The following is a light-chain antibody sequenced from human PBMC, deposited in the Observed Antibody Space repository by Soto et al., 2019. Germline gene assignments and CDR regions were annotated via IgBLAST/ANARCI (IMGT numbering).Light chain of an antibody. CDR3: NSYTSSNTYV. J-gene: IGLJ1*01. Sequence: QSALTQPASVSGFPGQAIAISCSGSSSDVGAHNFVSWYQHHPGKAPKLMIYEVSNRPSGVSNRFSGSKSGNTASLTISGLQAEDEADYYCNSYTSSNTYVFGSGTKVTVL. V-gene: IGLV2-14*01. CDR1: SSDVGAHNF. CDR2: EVS.